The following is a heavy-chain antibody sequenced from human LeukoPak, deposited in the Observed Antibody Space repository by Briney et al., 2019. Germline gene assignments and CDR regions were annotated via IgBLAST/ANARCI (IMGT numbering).Heavy chain of an antibody. CDR3: ARSRSGTYSYFDY. J-gene: IGHJ4*02. Sequence: SETLSLTCTVSGGSINSYYWSWIRQPPGKGLEWIGWIYYSGNTNCNSSLKSRVTISIDTSKNQFSLRVSSVTAADTAVYYCARSRSGTYSYFDYWGQGTLVTVSS. CDR2: IYYSGNT. D-gene: IGHD1-26*01. V-gene: IGHV4-59*08. CDR1: GGSINSYY.